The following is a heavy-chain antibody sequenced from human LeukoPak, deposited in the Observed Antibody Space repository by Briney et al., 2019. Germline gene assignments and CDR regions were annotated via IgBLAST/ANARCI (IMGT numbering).Heavy chain of an antibody. Sequence: APVKVSCKASGYTFTSYDINWVRQATGQGLEWMGWMNPNSGNTGYAQKFQGRVTMTRNTSISTAYMELSSLRSEDTAVYYCARGRAMAAAVNWFDPWGQGTLVTVSS. J-gene: IGHJ5*02. CDR1: GYTFTSYD. CDR3: ARGRAMAAAVNWFDP. V-gene: IGHV1-8*01. CDR2: MNPNSGNT. D-gene: IGHD6-13*01.